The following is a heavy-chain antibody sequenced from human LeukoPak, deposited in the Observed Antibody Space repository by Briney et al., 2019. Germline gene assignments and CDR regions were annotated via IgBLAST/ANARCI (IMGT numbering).Heavy chain of an antibody. CDR3: ANSPRARHIAAAGTKYYYYYYMDV. D-gene: IGHD6-13*01. V-gene: IGHV3-23*01. CDR1: GSTFSSYA. Sequence: GGSLRLSCAASGSTFSSYAMSWVRQAPGKGLEWVSAISGSGGSTYYADSVKGRFTISRDNSKNTLYLQMNSLRAEDTAVYYCANSPRARHIAAAGTKYYYYYYMDVWGKGTTVTVSS. CDR2: ISGSGGST. J-gene: IGHJ6*03.